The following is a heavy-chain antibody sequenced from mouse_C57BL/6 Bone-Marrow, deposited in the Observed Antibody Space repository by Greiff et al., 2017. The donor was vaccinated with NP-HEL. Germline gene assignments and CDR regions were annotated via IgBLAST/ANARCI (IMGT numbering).Heavy chain of an antibody. CDR3: TAFPALFAY. Sequence: EVKLMESGAELVRPGASVKLSCTASGFNIKDDYMHWVKQRPEQGLEWIGWIDPENGDTEYASKFQGKATITADTSSNTAYLQLSSLTSEDTAVYYCTAFPALFAYWGQGTLVTVSA. CDR1: GFNIKDDY. J-gene: IGHJ3*01. V-gene: IGHV14-4*01. CDR2: IDPENGDT.